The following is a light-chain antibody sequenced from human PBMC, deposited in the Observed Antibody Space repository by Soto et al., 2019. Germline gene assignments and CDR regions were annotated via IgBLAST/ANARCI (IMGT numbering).Light chain of an antibody. J-gene: IGLJ3*02. Sequence: QSALTQPPSVSGAPGQRVTISCAGSSSNIGIGYDVHWYQHLPGTVPRLLIYANIVRPSGVPDRFSGSKSGTSASLAITGLQAEDEADYYCSSYSSTSTPWVFGGGTKVTVL. CDR3: SSYSSTSTPWV. CDR1: SSNIGIGYD. V-gene: IGLV1-40*01. CDR2: ANI.